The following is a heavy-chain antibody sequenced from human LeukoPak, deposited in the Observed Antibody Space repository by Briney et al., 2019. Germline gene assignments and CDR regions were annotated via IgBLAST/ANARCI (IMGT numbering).Heavy chain of an antibody. Sequence: SVKVSCKASGFTFTSSAMQWVRQARGQRLEWIGWIVVGSGNTNYAQKFQERVTITRDMSTSTAYMELSSLRSEDTAVYYCAAVFGTREYYFDYWGQGTLVTVSS. CDR2: IVVGSGNT. CDR3: AAVFGTREYYFDY. J-gene: IGHJ4*02. D-gene: IGHD3-10*01. V-gene: IGHV1-58*02. CDR1: GFTFTSSA.